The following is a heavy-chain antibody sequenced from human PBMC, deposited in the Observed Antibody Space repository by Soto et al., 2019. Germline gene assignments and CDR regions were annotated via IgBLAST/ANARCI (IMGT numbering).Heavy chain of an antibody. V-gene: IGHV1-2*02. Sequence: QLVQSGAEVTKPGASVKVSCKTSGYNFSAHYIHWVRQPPGQGLEWMGWISPRRGGHHSADKFQGRLTLTTDTATTTAFMHLSGLRVNDSAVYYCAKGGGYGHGHWGQGTPIIVSS. J-gene: IGHJ4*02. CDR1: GYNFSAHY. CDR3: AKGGGYGHGH. CDR2: ISPRRGGH. D-gene: IGHD5-12*01.